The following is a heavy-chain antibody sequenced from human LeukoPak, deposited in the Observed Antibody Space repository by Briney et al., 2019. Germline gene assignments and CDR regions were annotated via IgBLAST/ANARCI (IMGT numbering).Heavy chain of an antibody. Sequence: SETPSLTCAVSGGSISSSNWWSWVRQPPGKGLEWIGEIYHSGSTNYNPSLKSRVTVSVDKSKNQFSLKLSPVTAADTAVYYCARDNITSYYYYMDVWGKGTTVTVSS. CDR3: ARDNITSYYYYMDV. CDR1: GGSISSSNW. CDR2: IYHSGST. V-gene: IGHV4-4*02. J-gene: IGHJ6*03. D-gene: IGHD3-10*01.